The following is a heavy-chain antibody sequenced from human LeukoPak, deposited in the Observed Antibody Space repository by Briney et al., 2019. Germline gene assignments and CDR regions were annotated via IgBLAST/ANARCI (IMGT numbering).Heavy chain of an antibody. V-gene: IGHV3-33*01. CDR1: GFTFSSYG. CDR2: IWYDGSNK. J-gene: IGHJ4*02. Sequence: PGRSLRLSCAASGFTFSSYGMHWVRQAPGKGLEWVAVIWYDGSNKYYADSVKGRFTISRDNSKNTLYLQMNSLRAEGTAVYYCARDTRETPFDYWGQGTLVTVSS. CDR3: ARDTRETPFDY. D-gene: IGHD5-24*01.